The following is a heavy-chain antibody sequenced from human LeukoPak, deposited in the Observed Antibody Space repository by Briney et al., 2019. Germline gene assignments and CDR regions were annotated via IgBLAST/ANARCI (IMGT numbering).Heavy chain of an antibody. CDR2: IIASGRDT. V-gene: IGHV3-23*01. Sequence: TEGSLRLSCAASGFTFSDYAMNWVRQAPGKGLEWVSGIIASGRDTYYADSVKGRFTISRDTSKNTLYLQMNSLRAEDTAVYYCAKDRYYYGLGYYFDYWGQGALVTVSS. CDR1: GFTFSDYA. D-gene: IGHD3-10*01. J-gene: IGHJ4*02. CDR3: AKDRYYYGLGYYFDY.